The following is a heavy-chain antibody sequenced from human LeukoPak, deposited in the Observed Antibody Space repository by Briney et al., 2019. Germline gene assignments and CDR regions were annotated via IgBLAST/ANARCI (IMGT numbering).Heavy chain of an antibody. J-gene: IGHJ6*02. Sequence: PGGALRLSCAASGFTFSSYAMSWVRRAPGKGVGWVSAISGSGGSQYYADSVKGRFTSSRDNSKTTLYLQMNSLRAEDTAVYYCAKDGPRGGYGRYGMDVWGQGTTVTVSS. CDR2: ISGSGGSQ. V-gene: IGHV3-23*01. CDR1: GFTFSSYA. CDR3: AKDGPRGGYGRYGMDV. D-gene: IGHD5-18*01.